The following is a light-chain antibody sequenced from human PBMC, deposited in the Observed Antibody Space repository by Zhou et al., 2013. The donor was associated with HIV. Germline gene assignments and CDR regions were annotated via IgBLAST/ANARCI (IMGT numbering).Light chain of an antibody. CDR1: QGISSY. V-gene: IGKV1-8*01. J-gene: IGKJ4*01. Sequence: AIRMTQSPSSFSASTGDRVTITCRASQGISSYLAWYQQKPGKAPKLLIYAASTLQSGVQSRFSGSGSGTEFTLTISSLQPEDFATYYCQQSFDTPTTFGGGTMLEVK. CDR2: AAS. CDR3: QQSFDTPTT.